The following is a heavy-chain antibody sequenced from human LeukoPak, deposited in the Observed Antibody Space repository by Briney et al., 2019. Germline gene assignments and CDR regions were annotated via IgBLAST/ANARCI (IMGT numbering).Heavy chain of an antibody. Sequence: TGGSLRLSCAASGFTFSSYAMSWVRQAPGKGLEWVPAISGSGGSTYYADSVKGRFTISRDNSKNTLYLQMNSLRAEDTAVYYCAKAPYYYDSSGYYKDWGQGTLVTVSS. D-gene: IGHD3-22*01. CDR1: GFTFSSYA. J-gene: IGHJ4*02. CDR3: AKAPYYYDSSGYYKD. CDR2: ISGSGGST. V-gene: IGHV3-23*01.